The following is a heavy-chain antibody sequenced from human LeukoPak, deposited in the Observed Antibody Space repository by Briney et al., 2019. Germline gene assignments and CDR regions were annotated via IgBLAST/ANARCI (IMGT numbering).Heavy chain of an antibody. CDR1: GDSVSTASNA. CDR2: TYYNSKWYT. V-gene: IGHV6-1*01. Sequence: SQTLSLTCAISGDSVSTASNAWYWIRQSPSRGLEWLGRTYYNSKWYTDYAVSVSGRTTINPDTSKNQFSLKLSSVTAADTAVYYCARGYEAAAGTVFDYWGQGTLVTVSS. D-gene: IGHD6-13*01. CDR3: ARGYEAAAGTVFDY. J-gene: IGHJ4*02.